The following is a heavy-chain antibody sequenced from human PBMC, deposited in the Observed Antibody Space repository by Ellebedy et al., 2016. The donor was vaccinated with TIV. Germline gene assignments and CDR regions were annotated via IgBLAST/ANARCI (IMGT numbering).Heavy chain of an antibody. CDR2: INAGNGNT. CDR1: GYTFTSYA. V-gene: IGHV1-3*01. J-gene: IGHJ4*02. Sequence: AASVNVSCKASGYTFTSYAMHSVRQAPGQRLEWMGWINAGNGNTKYSQKFQGRVTITRDTSASTAYMELSSLRSEDTAVYYCARDRDYGTFDYWGQGTLVAVSS. CDR3: ARDRDYGTFDY. D-gene: IGHD4-17*01.